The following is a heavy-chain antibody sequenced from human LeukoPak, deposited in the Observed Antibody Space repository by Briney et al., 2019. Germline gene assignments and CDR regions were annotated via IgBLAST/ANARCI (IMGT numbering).Heavy chain of an antibody. CDR1: GYSISSGYY. CDR2: IYHSGST. CDR3: ATSVLYGSGSYYVPFDY. D-gene: IGHD3-10*01. Sequence: PSETLSLTCTVSGYSISSGYYWGWIRQPPGKGLEWIGSIYHSGSTYYNPSLKSRVTISVDTSKNQFSLKLSPVTAADTAVYYCATSVLYGSGSYYVPFDYWGQGTLVTVSS. V-gene: IGHV4-38-2*02. J-gene: IGHJ4*02.